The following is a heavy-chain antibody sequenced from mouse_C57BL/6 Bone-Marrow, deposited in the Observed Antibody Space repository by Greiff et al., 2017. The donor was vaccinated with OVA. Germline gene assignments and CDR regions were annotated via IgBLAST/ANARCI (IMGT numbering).Heavy chain of an antibody. CDR2: INPGSGGT. CDR3: ARRTYYFDY. J-gene: IGHJ2*01. CDR1: GYAFTNYL. Sequence: QVQLQQSGAELVRPGTSVKVSCKASGYAFTNYLIEWVKQRPGQGLEWIGAINPGSGGTNYNEKFKGKATLTADKSSSTAYMQLSSLTSEDSAVYFCARRTYYFDYWGQGTTLTVAS. V-gene: IGHV1-54*01.